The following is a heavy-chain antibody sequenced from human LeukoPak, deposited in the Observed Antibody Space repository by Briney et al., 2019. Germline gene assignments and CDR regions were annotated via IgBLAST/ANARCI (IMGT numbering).Heavy chain of an antibody. CDR2: INPNSGGT. Sequence: ASVKVSCKASGYTFTGYYMHWVRQAPGQGLEWMGWINPNSGGTNYAQKFQGRVTMTRDTSISTAYMELSRLRSDDTAVYYCANLWFGELYAFDIWGQGTMVTVSS. V-gene: IGHV1-2*02. J-gene: IGHJ3*02. CDR3: ANLWFGELYAFDI. D-gene: IGHD3-10*01. CDR1: GYTFTGYY.